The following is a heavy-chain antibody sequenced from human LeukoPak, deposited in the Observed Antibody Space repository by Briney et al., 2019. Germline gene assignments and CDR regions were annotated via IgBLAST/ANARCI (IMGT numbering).Heavy chain of an antibody. V-gene: IGHV3-23*01. CDR2: ISGSGGSA. Sequence: GGSLRLSCAASGFTFSSYAMSWVRQAPGKGLEWVSAISGSGGSAYYADSVKGRFTISRDNSKNTLYLQMNSLRAEDTAVYYCAKVARGCIAARFPPLFSDYWGQGTLVTVSS. D-gene: IGHD6-6*01. CDR3: AKVARGCIAARFPPLFSDY. CDR1: GFTFSSYA. J-gene: IGHJ4*02.